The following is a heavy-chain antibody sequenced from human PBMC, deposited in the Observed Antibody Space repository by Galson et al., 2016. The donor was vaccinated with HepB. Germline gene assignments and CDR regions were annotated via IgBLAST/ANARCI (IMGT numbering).Heavy chain of an antibody. V-gene: IGHV1-69*13. CDR1: GDTFNTYT. Sequence: SVKVSCKASGDTFNTYTFNWVRQAPGQGLEWMGGIMPIFGAPNYAQEFQGRLTISAVESTSTAYMELSSLRSEDTAVYYCARERGGSSLSHYAFDIWGQGTMVTVSS. J-gene: IGHJ3*02. CDR2: IMPIFGAP. CDR3: ARERGGSSLSHYAFDI. D-gene: IGHD3-16*01.